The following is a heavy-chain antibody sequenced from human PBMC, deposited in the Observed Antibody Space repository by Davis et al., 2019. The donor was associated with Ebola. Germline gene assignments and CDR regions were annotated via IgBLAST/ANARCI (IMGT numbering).Heavy chain of an antibody. V-gene: IGHV3-30*02. CDR1: GFTFNIFD. CDR3: ARLGSVVGATWEVDGMDV. D-gene: IGHD1-26*01. CDR2: VRSHGSDD. Sequence: GESLKISCAASGFTFNIFDMHWVRQAPGRGLEWVAFVRSHGSDDHYADSVKGRFTISRDNAKNTLYLQMNSLRAEDTAVYYCARLGSVVGATWEVDGMDVWGKGTTVTVSS. J-gene: IGHJ6*04.